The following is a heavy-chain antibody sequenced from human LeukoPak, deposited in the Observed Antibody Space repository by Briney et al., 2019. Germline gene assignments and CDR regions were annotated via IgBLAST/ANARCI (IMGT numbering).Heavy chain of an antibody. Sequence: GGSLRLSCAASGFTFRNYWMSWVRQAPGKGLEWVANIKQDGSEKYYVDSVKGRFTISRDNAKNSLYLQLNSLRAEETAVYYCAREDYGIWGQGKMVTVSS. CDR1: GFTFRNYW. V-gene: IGHV3-7*01. CDR2: IKQDGSEK. CDR3: AREDYGI. J-gene: IGHJ3*02. D-gene: IGHD3-16*01.